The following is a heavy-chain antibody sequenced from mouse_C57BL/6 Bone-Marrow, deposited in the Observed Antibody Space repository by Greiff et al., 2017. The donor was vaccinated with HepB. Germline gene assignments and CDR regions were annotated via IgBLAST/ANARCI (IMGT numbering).Heavy chain of an antibody. J-gene: IGHJ2*01. V-gene: IGHV5-4*01. CDR3: ARNYGYDDYFDY. D-gene: IGHD2-2*01. CDR2: ISDGGSYT. CDR1: GFTFSSYA. Sequence: DVQLVESGGGLVKPGGSLKLSCAASGFTFSSYAMSWVRQTPEKRLEWVATISDGGSYTYYPDNVKGRFTISRDNAKNNLYLQMSHLKSEDTAMYYCARNYGYDDYFDYWGQGTTLTVSS.